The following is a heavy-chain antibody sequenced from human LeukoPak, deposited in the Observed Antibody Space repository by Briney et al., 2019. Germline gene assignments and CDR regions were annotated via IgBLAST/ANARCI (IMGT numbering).Heavy chain of an antibody. D-gene: IGHD6-13*01. Sequence: SETLSLTCTVSGGCVSSNTYYWSWIRQPPGKGLEWIGYIDYSGSTNYNPSLESRVTISIDTSKDQFSLKMRFVTAADTAVYYCARDSLAAAGNYYYDGMDVWGQGTTVTVSS. J-gene: IGHJ6*02. CDR3: ARDSLAAAGNYYYDGMDV. CDR2: IDYSGST. V-gene: IGHV4-61*01. CDR1: GGCVSSNTYY.